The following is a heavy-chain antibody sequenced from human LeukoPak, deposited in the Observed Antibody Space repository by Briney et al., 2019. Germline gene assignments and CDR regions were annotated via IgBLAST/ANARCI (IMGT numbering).Heavy chain of an antibody. CDR2: IYHSGST. V-gene: IGHV4-30-2*01. CDR1: GGSISSGGYY. CDR3: ARDVTLGDLQPDAFDI. J-gene: IGHJ3*02. Sequence: SETLSLTCTVSGGSISSGGYYWSWLRQPPGKGLEWIGYIYHSGSTYYNPSLKSRVTISVDRSKNQFSLKLSSVTAADTAVYYCARDVTLGDLQPDAFDIWGQGTMVTVSS. D-gene: IGHD3-16*01.